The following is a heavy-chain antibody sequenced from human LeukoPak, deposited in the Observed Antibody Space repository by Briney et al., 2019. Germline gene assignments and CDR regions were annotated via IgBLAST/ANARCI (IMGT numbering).Heavy chain of an antibody. CDR2: ISGSGGST. D-gene: IGHD3-10*01. V-gene: IGHV3-23*01. Sequence: GGSLRLSCAASGFTFSSYAMSWVRQAPGKGLEWVSAISGSGGSTYYVDSVKGRFTISRDNSKNTLYLQMNSLRAEDTAVYYCAKESGYYGSGSYYSAGFFDYWGQGTLVTVSS. CDR3: AKESGYYGSGSYYSAGFFDY. CDR1: GFTFSSYA. J-gene: IGHJ4*02.